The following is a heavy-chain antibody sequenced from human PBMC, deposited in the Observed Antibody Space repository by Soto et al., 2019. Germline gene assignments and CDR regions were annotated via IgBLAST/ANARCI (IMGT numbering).Heavy chain of an antibody. J-gene: IGHJ4*02. CDR1: GFTFSSYA. Sequence: GGSLRLSCAASGFTFSSYAMSWVRQAPGKGLEWVSAIRGSGGSTYYADSVKGRFTISRDNSKNTLYLQMNSLRAEDTAVYYCAAPYYDFWSGYQYWGQGTLVTVSS. CDR3: AAPYYDFWSGYQY. CDR2: IRGSGGST. V-gene: IGHV3-23*01. D-gene: IGHD3-3*01.